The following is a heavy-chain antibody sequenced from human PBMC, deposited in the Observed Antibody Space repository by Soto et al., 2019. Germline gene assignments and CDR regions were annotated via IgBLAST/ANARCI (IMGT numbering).Heavy chain of an antibody. CDR1: GDSISSTFW. Sequence: SETLSLTCAVSGDSISSTFWWTWVRQPPGKGLEWIGEVYHSGSTRYNPSLKSRVTISVDTSKNQFSLKLTSVTAADTAVYYCGRAHRDLQQLVHYYYSMDVWGQGTTVTVSS. CDR3: GRAHRDLQQLVHYYYSMDV. V-gene: IGHV4-4*02. CDR2: VYHSGST. D-gene: IGHD6-13*01. J-gene: IGHJ6*02.